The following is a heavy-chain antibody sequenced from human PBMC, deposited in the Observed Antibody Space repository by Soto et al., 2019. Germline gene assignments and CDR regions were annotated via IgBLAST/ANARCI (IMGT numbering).Heavy chain of an antibody. V-gene: IGHV5-10-1*01. J-gene: IGHJ6*02. CDR3: ARHGDIVVVPAAGGMDV. Sequence: GESLKISCKGSGYSFTSYWISWVRQMPGKGLEWMGRIDPSDSYTNYSPSFQGHVTISADKSISTAYLQWSSLKASDTAMYYCARHGDIVVVPAAGGMDVWGQGTTVTVFS. CDR2: IDPSDSYT. CDR1: GYSFTSYW. D-gene: IGHD2-2*01.